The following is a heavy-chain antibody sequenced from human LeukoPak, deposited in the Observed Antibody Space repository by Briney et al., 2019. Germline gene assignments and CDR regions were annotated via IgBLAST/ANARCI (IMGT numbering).Heavy chain of an antibody. Sequence: PGGSLRLSCAASGFTFSSYSMNWVRQAPGKGLEWVSSISSSSSYIYYADSVKGRFTISRDNAKNSLYLQMNSLRAEDTAVYYCASEQWLPQGKNGMDVWGQGTTVTVSS. CDR2: ISSSSSYI. V-gene: IGHV3-21*01. D-gene: IGHD6-19*01. CDR1: GFTFSSYS. J-gene: IGHJ6*02. CDR3: ASEQWLPQGKNGMDV.